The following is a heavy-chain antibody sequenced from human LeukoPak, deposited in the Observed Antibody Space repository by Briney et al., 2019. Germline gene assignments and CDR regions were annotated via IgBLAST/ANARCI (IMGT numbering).Heavy chain of an antibody. J-gene: IGHJ4*02. CDR1: GFTFSNNG. CDR2: IRYDGSKT. CDR3: AKCPYGYIDS. D-gene: IGHD3-10*01. V-gene: IGHV3-30*02. Sequence: GGSLRLSCGASGFTFSNNGMHWVRQAPGKGLEWVAYIRYDGSKTDYAGSVKGRFTISRDNSKNTLYLQMNSLRAEDTAVYYCAKCPYGYIDSWGQGTLVTVSS.